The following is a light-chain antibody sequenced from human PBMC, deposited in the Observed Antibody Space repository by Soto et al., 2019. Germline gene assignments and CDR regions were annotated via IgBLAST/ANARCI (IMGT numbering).Light chain of an antibody. CDR3: KQYNNWRRT. V-gene: IGKV3-15*01. CDR2: GAS. J-gene: IGKJ1*01. Sequence: EIVMTQSPATLSVSPGERATLSCRASQSVSSNLAWYQQKPGQAHRLLIYGASTRATGIQARFSGSGSGTEFTLTIRSLQSEDFAVYYCKQYNNWRRTFGQGTKVDIK. CDR1: QSVSSN.